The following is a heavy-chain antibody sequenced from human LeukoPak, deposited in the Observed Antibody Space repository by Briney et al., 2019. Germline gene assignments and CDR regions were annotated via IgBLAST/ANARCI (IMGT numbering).Heavy chain of an antibody. CDR2: IYYSGST. Sequence: SETLSLTCTVSGGSIGSSSYYWGWIRQPPGKGLEWIGSIYYSGSTYYNPSLKSRVTISVDTSKKQFSLKLSPVTAADTAVYYCAVMVRGVIIKLNWFDPWGQGTLVTVSS. CDR1: GGSIGSSSYY. CDR3: AVMVRGVIIKLNWFDP. V-gene: IGHV4-39*01. J-gene: IGHJ5*02. D-gene: IGHD3-10*01.